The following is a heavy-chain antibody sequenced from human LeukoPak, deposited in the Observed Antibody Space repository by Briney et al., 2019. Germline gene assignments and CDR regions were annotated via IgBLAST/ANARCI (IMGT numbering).Heavy chain of an antibody. CDR3: ARDSNVYYDSSGYHDY. J-gene: IGHJ4*02. CDR1: GYTLTSYG. CDR2: ISAYNGNT. D-gene: IGHD3-22*01. V-gene: IGHV1-18*01. Sequence: ASVKVSCKASGYTLTSYGISWVRQAPGQGLEWMGWISAYNGNTNYAQKLQGRVTMTTDTSTSTAYMELRSLRSDDTAVYYCARDSNVYYDSSGYHDYWGQGTLVTVSS.